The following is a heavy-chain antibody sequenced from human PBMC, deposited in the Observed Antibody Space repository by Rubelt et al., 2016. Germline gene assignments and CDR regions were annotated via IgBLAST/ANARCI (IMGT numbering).Heavy chain of an antibody. D-gene: IGHD4-17*01. J-gene: IGHJ4*02. CDR1: GGSISSYY. CDR2: IYTSGST. Sequence: ESGPGLVKPSETLSLTCTVSGGSISSYYWSWIRQPAGKGLEWIGRIYTSGSTNYNPSLKSRVTMSVDTYTNQFSLKLSSVTAADTAVYYCARGDPDRGSRTVTLDYWGQGTLVTVSS. CDR3: ARGDPDRGSRTVTLDY. V-gene: IGHV4-4*07.